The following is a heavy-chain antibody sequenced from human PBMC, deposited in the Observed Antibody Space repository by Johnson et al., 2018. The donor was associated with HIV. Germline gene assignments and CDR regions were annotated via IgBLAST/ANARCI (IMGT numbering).Heavy chain of an antibody. CDR1: GFTFDDYG. V-gene: IGHV3-20*04. D-gene: IGHD6-19*01. J-gene: IGHJ3*02. CDR3: ARRGGSGWSAFDI. Sequence: VQLVESGGRVVRPGGSLRLSCVASGFTFDDYGMSWVRQAPGKGLEWVSGIHWNGGSTGYAESVKGRFTISRDNAKNSLYLQMNSLRAEDTALYYCARRGGSGWSAFDIWGQGTIVTVSS. CDR2: IHWNGGST.